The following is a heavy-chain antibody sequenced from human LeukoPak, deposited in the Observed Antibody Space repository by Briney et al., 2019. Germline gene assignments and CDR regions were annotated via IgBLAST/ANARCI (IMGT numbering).Heavy chain of an antibody. Sequence: PGGSLRLSCAASGFTFSSYAMSWVRQAPGKGLEWVSAISGSGGSTYYADSVKGRFTISRANSKNTLYLQMNSPRAEDTAVYYCVEMATTHFDYWGQGTLVTVSS. J-gene: IGHJ4*02. V-gene: IGHV3-23*01. D-gene: IGHD5-24*01. CDR3: VEMATTHFDY. CDR1: GFTFSSYA. CDR2: ISGSGGST.